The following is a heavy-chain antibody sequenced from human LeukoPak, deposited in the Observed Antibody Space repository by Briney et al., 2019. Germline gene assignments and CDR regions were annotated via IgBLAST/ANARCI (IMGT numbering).Heavy chain of an antibody. Sequence: PSETLSLTCAVSGGSISSSNWWSWVRQPPGKGLGWIGEIYHSGSTNYNPSLKSRVTISVDKSKNQFSLKLSSVTAADTAVYYCARNQGFLEWLSLDYWGQGTLVTVSS. D-gene: IGHD3-3*01. CDR2: IYHSGST. J-gene: IGHJ4*02. CDR3: ARNQGFLEWLSLDY. CDR1: GGSISSSNW. V-gene: IGHV4-4*02.